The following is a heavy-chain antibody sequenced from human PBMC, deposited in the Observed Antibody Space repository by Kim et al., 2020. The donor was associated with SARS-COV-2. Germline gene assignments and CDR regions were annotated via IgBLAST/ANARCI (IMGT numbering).Heavy chain of an antibody. D-gene: IGHD4-17*01. CDR3: AREPAAYGDYYYYGMDV. J-gene: IGHJ6*02. Sequence: VKGRFTISRDNAKNSLYLQMNSLRDEDTAVYYCAREPAAYGDYYYYGMDVWGQGTTVTVSS. V-gene: IGHV3-48*02.